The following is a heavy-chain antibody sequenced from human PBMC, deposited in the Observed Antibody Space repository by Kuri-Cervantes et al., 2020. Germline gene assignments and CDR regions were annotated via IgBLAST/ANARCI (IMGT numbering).Heavy chain of an antibody. V-gene: IGHV1-2*04. D-gene: IGHD4-17*01. Sequence: ASVKASCKASGYTFTGYYMHWVRQAPGQGLEWMGWINPNSGGTNYAQKFQGWVTMTRDTSISTAYMELRSLRSDDTAVYYCARWGLTVTTGGADYWGQGTLVTVSS. CDR2: INPNSGGT. CDR1: GYTFTGYY. J-gene: IGHJ4*02. CDR3: ARWGLTVTTGGADY.